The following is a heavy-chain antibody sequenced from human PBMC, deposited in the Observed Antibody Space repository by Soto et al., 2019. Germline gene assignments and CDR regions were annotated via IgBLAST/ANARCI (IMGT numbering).Heavy chain of an antibody. D-gene: IGHD3-10*01. J-gene: IGHJ4*02. V-gene: IGHV4-61*08. CDR2: VRHSGTT. Sequence: SLXXXVSGGXISSGDYXWXXIRQXXGKGPEWIGCVRHSGTTHYNPALESRVTMSLDTSRKQFSLKLNSVTAADTAVYYCATRPPEDIWFGVFDYWSQGTLVTVSS. CDR1: GGXISSGDYX. CDR3: ATRPPEDIWFGVFDY.